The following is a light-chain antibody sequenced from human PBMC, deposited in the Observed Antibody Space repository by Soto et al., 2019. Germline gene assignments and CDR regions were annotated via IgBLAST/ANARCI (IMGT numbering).Light chain of an antibody. V-gene: IGLV2-14*01. CDR3: SSKRSDTPVV. CDR1: SSDVGGYNY. J-gene: IGLJ1*01. CDR2: EVS. Sequence: QSALTQPASVSGSPGQSISISCTGTSSDVGGYNYVSWYQQHPGKAPKLMIYEVSNRPSGVSNRFSGSKSGNTASLTISGLQAEDEADYHCSSKRSDTPVVFGTGTKLTVL.